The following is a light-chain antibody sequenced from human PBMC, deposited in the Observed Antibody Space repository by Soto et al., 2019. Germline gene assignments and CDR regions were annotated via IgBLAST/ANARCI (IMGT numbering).Light chain of an antibody. J-gene: IGKJ4*01. CDR1: QSVSSF. CDR2: DAS. CDR3: QQRSNWPALT. Sequence: EIVLTQSPATLSLSPGERATLSCRASQSVSSFLAWYQQNPGQAPRLLINDASNRATGIPARFSGSGSGTDFTLTISSLEPEDFAVYYCQQRSNWPALTFGGGTKVEIK. V-gene: IGKV3-11*01.